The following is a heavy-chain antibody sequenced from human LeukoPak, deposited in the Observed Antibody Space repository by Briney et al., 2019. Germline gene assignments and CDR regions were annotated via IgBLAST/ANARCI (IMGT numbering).Heavy chain of an antibody. J-gene: IGHJ4*02. CDR2: ISSSGSTI. D-gene: IGHD6-19*01. Sequence: GGSLRLSCAASGFTFSDYYMSWIRQAPGKGLEWVSYISSSGSTIYYADSVKGRFTISRGNAKNSLYLQMNSLRAEDTAVYYCARRPKIAVAGYYFDYWGQGTLVTVSS. CDR3: ARRPKIAVAGYYFDY. V-gene: IGHV3-11*01. CDR1: GFTFSDYY.